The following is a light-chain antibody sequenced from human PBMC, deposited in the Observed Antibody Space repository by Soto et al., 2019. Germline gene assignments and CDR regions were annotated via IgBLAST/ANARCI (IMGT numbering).Light chain of an antibody. J-gene: IGKJ1*01. CDR2: GAS. CDR1: QSVSSN. Sequence: EIVMTQSPDTLAVSPGERATLSCRASQSVSSNLAWYQQKPGQAPRLLIYGASTRATGIPGRFSGRGSGTEFTLTISSLEYEDFAVYYCQQYNNWPSYAHGTKVAIK. V-gene: IGKV3-15*01. CDR3: QQYNNWPS.